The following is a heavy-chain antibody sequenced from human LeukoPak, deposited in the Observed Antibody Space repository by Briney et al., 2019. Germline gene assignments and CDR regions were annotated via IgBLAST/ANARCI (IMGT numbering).Heavy chain of an antibody. V-gene: IGHV3-23*01. J-gene: IGHJ4*01. CDR2: ISGSGGTT. CDR3: AKASHLTGYYLPIDY. D-gene: IGHD3-9*01. CDR1: GFTFSSYA. Sequence: GGSPRLSCAASGFTFSSYAMTWVRQAPGKGLEWVSAISGSGGTTYNADSVKGRFTISRDNSKNTLYLQMNSLRAEDTAVYYCAKASHLTGYYLPIDYWGDRSLLTVSS.